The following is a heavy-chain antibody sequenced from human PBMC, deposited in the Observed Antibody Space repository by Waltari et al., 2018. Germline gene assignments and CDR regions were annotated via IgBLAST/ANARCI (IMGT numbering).Heavy chain of an antibody. J-gene: IGHJ6*03. Sequence: QVQLVQSGAEVKKTGASVKVSCKASGDSFTNYAMHWVRQAPGQRLEWMGWINAGNGNPKYSQKFQGRVTITRDTSASTVYMAMSSLRSEVTAVYYWAREGKAVVINYNYYSMDVWGKVTTVTVAS. V-gene: IGHV1-3*01. CDR2: INAGNGNP. D-gene: IGHD2-21*01. CDR3: AREGKAVVINYNYYSMDV. CDR1: GDSFTNYA.